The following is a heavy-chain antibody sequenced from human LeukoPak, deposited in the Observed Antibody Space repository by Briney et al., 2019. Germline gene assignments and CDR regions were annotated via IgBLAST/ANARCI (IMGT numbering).Heavy chain of an antibody. J-gene: IGHJ4*02. Sequence: SETLSLTCTVSGGSISSYYWSWIRQPPGKGLEWIGYIYYSGSTNYNPSLKSRVTISVDTSKNQFSLKLSSVTAADTAVYYFARDSGGSSWGEVDYWGQGTLVTVSS. D-gene: IGHD6-13*01. V-gene: IGHV4-59*01. CDR1: GGSISSYY. CDR3: ARDSGGSSWGEVDY. CDR2: IYYSGST.